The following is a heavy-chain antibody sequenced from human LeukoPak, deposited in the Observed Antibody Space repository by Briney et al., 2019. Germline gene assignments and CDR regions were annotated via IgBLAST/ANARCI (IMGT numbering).Heavy chain of an antibody. Sequence: GGSLRLSCAASGFTFSSYGMHWVRQAPGKGLEWVAFIRYDGSNKYYADSVKGRFTISRDNSKNTLYLQMNSLRAEDTAVYYCATPGGYSGSAPAYWGQGTLVTVSS. D-gene: IGHD5-12*01. CDR2: IRYDGSNK. V-gene: IGHV3-30*02. J-gene: IGHJ4*02. CDR3: ATPGGYSGSAPAY. CDR1: GFTFSSYG.